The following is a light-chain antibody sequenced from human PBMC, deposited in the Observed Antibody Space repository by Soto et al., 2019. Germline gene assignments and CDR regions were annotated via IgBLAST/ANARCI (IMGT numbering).Light chain of an antibody. CDR2: GAS. J-gene: IGKJ3*01. CDR3: QQYGSSPPT. V-gene: IGKV3-20*01. CDR1: QSVSSSY. Sequence: EIVLTQSPGTLSLSPGERATLSCRASQSVSSSYLAWYQQKPGQAPRLLIYGASSRATGIPDRFSGSGSGTDFTLTISRLEPEDFALYYCQQYGSSPPTFGPRTKVDIK.